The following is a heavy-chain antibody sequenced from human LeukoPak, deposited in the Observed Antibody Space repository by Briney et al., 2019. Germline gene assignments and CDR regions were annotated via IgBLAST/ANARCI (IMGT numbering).Heavy chain of an antibody. CDR3: ARDEARYSSGYYPNWFDP. Sequence: ASVKVSCKASGYTLSSYGIGWVRQAPGHGREWMGWISGYNGNTHYAHNLQGRVTMTTDTSTSTAYMELRSLRSDDTAVYYCARDEARYSSGYYPNWFDPWGQGTLVTVSS. V-gene: IGHV1-18*01. CDR2: ISGYNGNT. CDR1: GYTLSSYG. J-gene: IGHJ5*02. D-gene: IGHD3-22*01.